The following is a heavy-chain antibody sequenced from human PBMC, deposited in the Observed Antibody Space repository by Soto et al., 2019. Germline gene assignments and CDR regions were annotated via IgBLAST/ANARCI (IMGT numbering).Heavy chain of an antibody. V-gene: IGHV4-59*08. CDR1: GGSISGYD. CDR3: ARQVAVAENWFDP. D-gene: IGHD6-19*01. CDR2: IYYSGST. J-gene: IGHJ5*02. Sequence: SETLCVTCSVAGGSISGYDGSWIRQPPGKGLEWIGYIYYSGSTNYNPSLKSRVTISVDTSKNQFSLKLSSVTAADTAVYYCARQVAVAENWFDPWGQGTLVTVSS.